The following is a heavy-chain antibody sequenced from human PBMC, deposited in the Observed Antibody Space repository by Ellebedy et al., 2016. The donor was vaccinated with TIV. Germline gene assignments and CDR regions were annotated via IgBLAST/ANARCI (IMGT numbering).Heavy chain of an antibody. CDR3: ARGTRGYYAMDV. V-gene: IGHV3-21*06. Sequence: PGGSLRLSCAASGFTFNNYHMNWVRQAPGKGLEWVSSISGSSGSMWYIESVKGRFTISSDNTKNSLFLQMNSLRAEDTAVYFCARGTRGYYAMDVWGQGTTVIVSS. J-gene: IGHJ6*02. CDR1: GFTFNNYH. D-gene: IGHD2-8*01. CDR2: ISGSSGSM.